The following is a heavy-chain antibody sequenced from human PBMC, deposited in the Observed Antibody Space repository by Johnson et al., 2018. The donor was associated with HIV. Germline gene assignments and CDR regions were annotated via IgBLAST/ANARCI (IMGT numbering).Heavy chain of an antibody. J-gene: IGHJ3*02. V-gene: IGHV3-13*01. D-gene: IGHD3-22*01. CDR3: ARRLAHYYDTGGAFDI. CDR1: GFTFSSYD. Sequence: VQLVESGGGLVQPGRSLRLSCAASGFTFSSYDMHWVRQATGKGLEWVSAIGTAGDTYYPGSVTGRFNISRENAKNSLYLQMNSLRAEDTAVYYCARRLAHYYDTGGAFDIWGQGTMVTVSS. CDR2: IGTAGDT.